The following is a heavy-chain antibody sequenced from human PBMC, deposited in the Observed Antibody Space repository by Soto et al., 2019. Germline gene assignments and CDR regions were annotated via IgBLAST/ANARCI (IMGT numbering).Heavy chain of an antibody. J-gene: IGHJ5*02. Sequence: SETLSLTCNMSGDSYSISTYSWSWIRQPPGKALQWIGLIYQSGVTSYNPSLASRVSISLDRSNNQCSLKLKSVTAADTAVYFCAGMPYTSGLRFDPWGPGTLVTVSS. CDR3: AGMPYTSGLRFDP. D-gene: IGHD6-19*01. V-gene: IGHV4-30-2*01. CDR2: IYQSGVT. CDR1: GDSYSISTYS.